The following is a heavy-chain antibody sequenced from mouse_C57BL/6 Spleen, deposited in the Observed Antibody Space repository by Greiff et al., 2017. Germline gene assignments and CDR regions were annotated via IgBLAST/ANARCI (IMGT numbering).Heavy chain of an antibody. J-gene: IGHJ3*01. CDR3: ARGSNSFAY. CDR2: INPYNGGT. CDR1: GYTFTDYY. V-gene: IGHV1-19*01. Sequence: VQLQQSGPVLVKPGASVKMSCKASGYTFTDYYMNWVKQSHGKSLEWIGVINPYNGGTSYNQKFKGKATLTVDKSSSTAYMELNSLTPEDSAVYYCARGSNSFAYWGQGTLVTVSA. D-gene: IGHD2-5*01.